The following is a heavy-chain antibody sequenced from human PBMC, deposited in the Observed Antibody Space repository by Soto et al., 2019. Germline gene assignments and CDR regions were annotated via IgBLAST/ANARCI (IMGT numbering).Heavy chain of an antibody. V-gene: IGHV3-23*01. D-gene: IGHD3-10*01. CDR2: ISGSGGST. CDR1: GFTFTRFW. CDR3: AKDSYGSGLYYYYYMDV. Sequence: PGGSLRLSCAASGFTFTRFWMSWVRQAPGKGLEWVSAISGSGGSTYYADSVKGRFTISRDNSKNTLYLQMNSLRAEDTAVYYCAKDSYGSGLYYYYYMDVWGKGTTVTVSS. J-gene: IGHJ6*03.